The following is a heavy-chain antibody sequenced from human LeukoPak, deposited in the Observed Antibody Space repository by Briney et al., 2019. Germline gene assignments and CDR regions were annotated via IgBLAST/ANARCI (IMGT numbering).Heavy chain of an antibody. CDR1: GGTFSSYA. CDR2: IIPIFGTA. V-gene: IGHV1-69*05. J-gene: IGHJ4*02. D-gene: IGHD3-3*01. Sequence: RASVKVSCKASGGTFSSYAISWVRQAPGQGLEWMGRIIPIFGTANYAQKFQGRVTITTDESTSTAYMELSSLRSEDTAVYYCARGIGDFWSGYYEYYFDYWGQGTRVTVSS. CDR3: ARGIGDFWSGYYEYYFDY.